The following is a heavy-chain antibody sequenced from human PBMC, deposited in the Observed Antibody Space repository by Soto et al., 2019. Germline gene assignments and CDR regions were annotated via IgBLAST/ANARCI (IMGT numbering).Heavy chain of an antibody. D-gene: IGHD3-10*01. V-gene: IGHV1-69*02. CDR2: IIPILGIA. Sequence: QVQLVQSGAEVKKPGSSVKVSCKASGGTFSSYTISWVRQAPGKGLEWMGRIIPILGIASYAQKFQGRVKTNEDKYTSTAYMELSSLRSEDRAVYYCAMVRGEFAFDIWGQGTMVTVSS. J-gene: IGHJ3*02. CDR1: GGTFSSYT. CDR3: AMVRGEFAFDI.